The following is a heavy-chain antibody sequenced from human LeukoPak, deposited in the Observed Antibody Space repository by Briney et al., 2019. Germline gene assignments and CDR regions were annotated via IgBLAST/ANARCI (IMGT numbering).Heavy chain of an antibody. CDR2: ISTRGST. Sequence: SETLSLTCSVSGGSITTGGYSWPWIRQSAEKGLEWIERISTRGSTTYNPSLESRVSISLDTSKNQFSLKLNSVTAADTAVYYCAKSFWISGWYVGFDSWGQGTLVTVSS. CDR1: GGSITTGGYS. J-gene: IGHJ4*02. D-gene: IGHD6-19*01. V-gene: IGHV4-61*02. CDR3: AKSFWISGWYVGFDS.